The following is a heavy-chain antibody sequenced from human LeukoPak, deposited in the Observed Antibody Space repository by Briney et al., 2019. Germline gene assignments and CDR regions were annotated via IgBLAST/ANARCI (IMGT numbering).Heavy chain of an antibody. D-gene: IGHD1-26*01. CDR3: ARVSSILRPDAFDI. CDR2: FFLKGST. Sequence: SETLSLTCTVSGYSITSAYYWGWIRQPPGKGLEWIGSFFLKGSTYYNPSLKSRVTISVDTSKNQFSLKLSSVTAADTAVYYCARVSSILRPDAFDIWGQGTMVTVSS. V-gene: IGHV4-38-2*02. CDR1: GYSITSAYY. J-gene: IGHJ3*02.